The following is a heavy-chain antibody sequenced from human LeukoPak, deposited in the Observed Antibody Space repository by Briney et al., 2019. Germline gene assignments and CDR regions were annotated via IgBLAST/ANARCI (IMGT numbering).Heavy chain of an antibody. D-gene: IGHD6-19*01. J-gene: IGHJ6*02. Sequence: GRSLRLSCAASGFTFSSYGMHWVRQAPGKGLEWVAVISYDGSNKYYADSVKGRFTISRDNSKNTLYLQMNSLRAEDTAVYYCAKCFLGQCLVPGAPYYYYYGMDVWGQGTTVTVSS. CDR1: GFTFSSYG. CDR2: ISYDGSNK. CDR3: AKCFLGQCLVPGAPYYYYYGMDV. V-gene: IGHV3-30*18.